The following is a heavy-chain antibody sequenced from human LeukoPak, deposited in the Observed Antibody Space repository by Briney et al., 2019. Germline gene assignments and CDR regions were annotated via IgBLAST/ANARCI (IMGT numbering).Heavy chain of an antibody. CDR1: GFTFSSYG. J-gene: IGHJ4*02. CDR3: ARDGGIGLDY. Sequence: GGSLRLSCAASGFTFSSYGMHWVRQAPGKGLEWVAVIWYDESKKYYADSVKGRFTISRDVSKDTLYLQMHSLRAEDTAVYYCARDGGIGLDYWGQGTLVTVSS. V-gene: IGHV3-33*01. CDR2: IWYDESKK. D-gene: IGHD3-3*01.